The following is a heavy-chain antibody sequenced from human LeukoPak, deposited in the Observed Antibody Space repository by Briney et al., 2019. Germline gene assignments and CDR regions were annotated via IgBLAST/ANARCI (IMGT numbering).Heavy chain of an antibody. CDR2: IYYRGTP. J-gene: IGHJ4*02. Sequence: GSLRLSCAASGFTFSSYAMSWVRQAPGKGLEWVGQIYYRGTPNYNPSLGGRVTISIDTSKNQFSLKLNSVTAADTAIYYCAAESERWLLRSWGQGTLVTVSS. V-gene: IGHV4-59*03. D-gene: IGHD6-19*01. CDR3: AAESERWLLRS. CDR1: GFTFSSYA.